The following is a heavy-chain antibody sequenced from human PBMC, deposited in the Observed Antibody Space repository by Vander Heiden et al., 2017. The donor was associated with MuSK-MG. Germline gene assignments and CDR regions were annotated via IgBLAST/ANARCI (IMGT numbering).Heavy chain of an antibody. J-gene: IGHJ3*02. CDR2: IRYDGSNK. Sequence: QVQLVGSGGGVVQPGGSLTLSCAASGFPFRSYGMHWVRQAPGKGLEWVTFIRYDGSNKYYTDSVKGRFTISRDNSKNTLYLQMNSLRAEDTAVYYGRRGYCSSTSCSYPDAFDIWGQGTMVTVSS. CDR3: RRGYCSSTSCSYPDAFDI. V-gene: IGHV3-30*02. D-gene: IGHD2-2*01. CDR1: GFPFRSYG.